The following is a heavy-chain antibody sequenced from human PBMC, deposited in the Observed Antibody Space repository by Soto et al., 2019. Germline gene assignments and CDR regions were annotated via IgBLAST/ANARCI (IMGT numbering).Heavy chain of an antibody. D-gene: IGHD6-6*01. CDR1: GGTFSSYA. J-gene: IGHJ3*02. CDR2: IIPIFGTA. Sequence: QVQLVQSGAEVKKPGSSVKVSCKASGGTFSSYAISWLRQAPGQGLEWMGGIIPIFGTANYAQKFQGRVTITADKPTSTAYMDLSSPRSEDTAVYYCASRGSSRLTFDIWGQGTMVTVSS. CDR3: ASRGSSRLTFDI. V-gene: IGHV1-69*06.